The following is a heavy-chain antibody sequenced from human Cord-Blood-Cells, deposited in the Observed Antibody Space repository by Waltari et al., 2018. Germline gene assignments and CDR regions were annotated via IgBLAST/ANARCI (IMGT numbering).Heavy chain of an antibody. D-gene: IGHD1-7*01. Sequence: QVQLQQWGAGLLKPSETLSLTCAVYGGSFSGYYWSWIRQPPGKGLEWIGEINHRGSTNYNPSLKSRVTISVDTSKNQFSLKLSSVTAADTAVYYCARGFLELRPFDYWGQGTLVTVSS. J-gene: IGHJ4*02. CDR3: ARGFLELRPFDY. V-gene: IGHV4-34*01. CDR1: GGSFSGYY. CDR2: INHRGST.